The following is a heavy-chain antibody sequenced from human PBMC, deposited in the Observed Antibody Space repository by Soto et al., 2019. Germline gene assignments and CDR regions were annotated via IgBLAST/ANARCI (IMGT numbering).Heavy chain of an antibody. CDR3: AKADMITFGGVMNY. J-gene: IGHJ4*02. CDR2: ISGSGGST. Sequence: ESGGGLVQPGGSLRLSCAASGFTFNSYAMSWVRQGPGKGLEWVSGISGSGGSTYYADSVKGRFTISRDNSKNTLYLQMNSLRAEDTAVYYCAKADMITFGGVMNYWGQGTLVTVSS. CDR1: GFTFNSYA. D-gene: IGHD3-16*01. V-gene: IGHV3-23*01.